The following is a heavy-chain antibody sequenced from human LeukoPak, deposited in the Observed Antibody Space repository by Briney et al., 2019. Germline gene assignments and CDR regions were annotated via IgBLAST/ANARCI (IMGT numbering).Heavy chain of an antibody. D-gene: IGHD6-25*01. CDR3: ARVSASGTGPDS. CDR1: SDSVSSGNNL. J-gene: IGHJ4*02. V-gene: IGHV4-61*01. Sequence: SETLSLTCTVSSDSVSSGNNLCCWIRQTPGRGLEWIGFMYSSGSTTYNPSLKSRVTISVDTPKNQFSLTLSSVTAADTALYYCARVSASGTGPDSWGQGTLVTVSS. CDR2: MYSSGST.